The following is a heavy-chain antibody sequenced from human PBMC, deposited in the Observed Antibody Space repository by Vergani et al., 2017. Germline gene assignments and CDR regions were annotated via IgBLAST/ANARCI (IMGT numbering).Heavy chain of an antibody. D-gene: IGHD3-22*01. CDR3: AKDNVPGYYDSSGYCDY. Sequence: EAYLVQSGGGLVTPGGSLRLSCAASGFTFSSYAMSWVRQVPGKGLEWVSGISGSGGNTYYANSVKGRFTISRDNSKNTMFLQMNNLRAEDTAVYYCAKDNVPGYYDSSGYCDYWGQGTLVTVSS. V-gene: IGHV3-23*04. J-gene: IGHJ4*02. CDR2: ISGSGGNT. CDR1: GFTFSSYA.